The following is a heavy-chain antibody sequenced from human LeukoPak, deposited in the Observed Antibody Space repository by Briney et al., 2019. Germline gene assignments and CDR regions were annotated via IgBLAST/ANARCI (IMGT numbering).Heavy chain of an antibody. V-gene: IGHV3-7*01. Sequence: GGSLRLSCAASGFSFSNYWMSWVRQAPGKGLEWVANIKEDGSAKYYVDSVKGRFTISRDNAKNSLYLLLNSLRAEDTAVYYCAGDWGDNDAFDIWGQGTMVTVS. J-gene: IGHJ3*02. CDR3: AGDWGDNDAFDI. CDR2: IKEDGSAK. D-gene: IGHD3-16*01. CDR1: GFSFSNYW.